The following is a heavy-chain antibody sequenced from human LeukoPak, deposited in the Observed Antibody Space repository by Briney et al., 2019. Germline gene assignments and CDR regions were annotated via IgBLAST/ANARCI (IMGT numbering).Heavy chain of an antibody. J-gene: IGHJ4*02. V-gene: IGHV4-34*01. CDR2: INHSGST. CDR1: GGSFSGHY. CDR3: ARHSGYSYGTDY. D-gene: IGHD5-18*01. Sequence: PSETLSLTCAVYGGSFSGHYWSWIRQPPGKGLEWIGEINHSGSTNYNPSLKSRVTISVDTSKNQFSLKLSSVTAADTAVYYCARHSGYSYGTDYWGQGTLVTVSS.